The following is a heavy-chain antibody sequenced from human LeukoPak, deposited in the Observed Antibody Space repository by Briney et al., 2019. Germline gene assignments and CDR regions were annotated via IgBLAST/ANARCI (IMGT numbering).Heavy chain of an antibody. CDR2: IYYSGST. CDR3: ARQGAAAEGFQH. J-gene: IGHJ1*01. Sequence: KPSGTLSHTCTVSGGSISSYYWSWIRQPPGKGLEWIGYIYYSGSTNYNPSLKSRVTISVDTSKNQFSLKLSSVTAADTAVYYCARQGAAAEGFQHWGQGTLVTVSS. CDR1: GGSISSYY. D-gene: IGHD6-13*01. V-gene: IGHV4-59*08.